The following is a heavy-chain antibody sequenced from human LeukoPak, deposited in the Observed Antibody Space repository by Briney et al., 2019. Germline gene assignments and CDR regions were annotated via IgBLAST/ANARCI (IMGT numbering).Heavy chain of an antibody. CDR2: ISYDGSNK. CDR1: GFTFSSYA. CDR3: AREDLVVVPAAIDGGIGAFDI. D-gene: IGHD2-2*02. J-gene: IGHJ3*02. V-gene: IGHV3-30-3*01. Sequence: GGSLRLSCAASGFTFSSYAMHWVRQAPGKGLEWVAVISYDGSNKYYADSVKGRFTISRDNSKNTLYLQMNSLRAEDTAVYYCAREDLVVVPAAIDGGIGAFDIWGQGTMVTVSS.